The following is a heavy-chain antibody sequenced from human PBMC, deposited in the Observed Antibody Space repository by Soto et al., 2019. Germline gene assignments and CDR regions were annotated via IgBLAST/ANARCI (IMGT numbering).Heavy chain of an antibody. Sequence: GGSLRLSCAASGFTFSSYAMSWVRQAPGKGLEWVSAISGSGGSTYYADSVKGRFTISRDNSKNTLYLQMNSLRAEDTAVYYCAKYIDFWSGPPPRQYGMDVWGQGTTVTVSS. CDR3: AKYIDFWSGPPPRQYGMDV. D-gene: IGHD3-3*01. CDR1: GFTFSSYA. V-gene: IGHV3-23*01. CDR2: ISGSGGST. J-gene: IGHJ6*02.